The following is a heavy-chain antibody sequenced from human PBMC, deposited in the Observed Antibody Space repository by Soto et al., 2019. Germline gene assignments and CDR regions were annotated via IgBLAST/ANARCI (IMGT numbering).Heavy chain of an antibody. Sequence: GGSLRLSCAASGFTFSSYEVNWVRQAPGKGLEWVSYISSSGSTIYYADSVKGRFTISRDNAKNSLYLQMNSLRAEDTAVYYCWRDKISNVWGVIIVMDVWGQGTTVTVSS. V-gene: IGHV3-48*03. CDR3: WRDKISNVWGVIIVMDV. J-gene: IGHJ6*02. CDR1: GFTFSSYE. CDR2: ISSSGSTI. D-gene: IGHD3-10*02.